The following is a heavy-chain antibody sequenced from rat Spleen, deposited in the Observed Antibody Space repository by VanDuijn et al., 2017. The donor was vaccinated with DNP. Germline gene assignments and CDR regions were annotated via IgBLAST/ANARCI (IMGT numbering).Heavy chain of an antibody. CDR2: ISSGGIT. CDR1: GFSFTSYG. Sequence: QVQLEESGPGLVQSSQTLSLTCSVSGFSFTSYGVSWVRQPPGKGLEWIAAISSGGITFYNSALKSRLSISRDTSKTQVFLKMNSLQTEDTAMYFCARWGDYWGQGVMVTVSS. J-gene: IGHJ2*01. V-gene: IGHV2S12*01. CDR3: ARWGDY.